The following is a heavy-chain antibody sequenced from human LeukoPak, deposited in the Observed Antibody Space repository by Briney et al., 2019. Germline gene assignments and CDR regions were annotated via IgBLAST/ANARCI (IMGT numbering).Heavy chain of an antibody. CDR1: GFTFSGSG. D-gene: IGHD2-15*01. V-gene: IGHV3-23*01. CDR2: SGDSDGST. Sequence: GGSLRLSCAASGFTFSGSGMSWVRQAPGKGLEWISSSGDSDGSTYYADSLKGRFTISRDNFKNTLYLQMNNLRAEDTAVYYCAKGGCRGTCNPLAYWGQGALVTVSP. CDR3: AKGGCRGTCNPLAY. J-gene: IGHJ4*02.